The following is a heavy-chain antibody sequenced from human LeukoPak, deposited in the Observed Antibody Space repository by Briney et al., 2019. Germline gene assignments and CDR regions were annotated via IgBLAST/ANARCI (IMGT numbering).Heavy chain of an antibody. CDR1: GFTFSSYA. CDR3: ARDRGRGVIPYYYMDV. V-gene: IGHV3-30*01. CDR2: ISYDGSNK. D-gene: IGHD3-10*01. Sequence: SGGSLRLSCAASGFTFSSYAMHWVRQAPGKGLEWVAVISYDGSNKYYADSVKGRFTISRDNSKNTQYLQMNSLRAEDTAVYYCARDRGRGVIPYYYMDVWGKGTTVTVSS. J-gene: IGHJ6*03.